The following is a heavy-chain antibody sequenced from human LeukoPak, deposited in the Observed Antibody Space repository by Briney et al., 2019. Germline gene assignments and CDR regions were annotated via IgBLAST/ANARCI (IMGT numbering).Heavy chain of an antibody. Sequence: RASVKVSCKASGGTFSSYAISWVRQAPGQGLEWMGGIIPIFGTPNYAQKFQGRVTITAVESMSTAYTELSSLRSEDTAVYYCAALGMVTYGMDVWGQGTTVTVSS. V-gene: IGHV1-69*13. CDR2: IIPIFGTP. J-gene: IGHJ6*02. D-gene: IGHD2-21*02. CDR1: GGTFSSYA. CDR3: AALGMVTYGMDV.